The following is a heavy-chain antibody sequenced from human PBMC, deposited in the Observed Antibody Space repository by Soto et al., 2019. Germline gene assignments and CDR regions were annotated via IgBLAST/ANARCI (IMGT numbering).Heavy chain of an antibody. J-gene: IGHJ3*02. CDR1: GGPFNNHA. D-gene: IGHD4-17*01. Sequence: QVQLVQSGAEVKKPGSSVKVSCKTSGGPFNNHAINWVRQAPGQGLEWVGLVIPTLGTADYAQKFQGRVTMTADEVTNIAYMELSSLRSDDTGVYYCASDYGEIDAFDIWGQGTSVTVSS. V-gene: IGHV1-69*01. CDR3: ASDYGEIDAFDI. CDR2: VIPTLGTA.